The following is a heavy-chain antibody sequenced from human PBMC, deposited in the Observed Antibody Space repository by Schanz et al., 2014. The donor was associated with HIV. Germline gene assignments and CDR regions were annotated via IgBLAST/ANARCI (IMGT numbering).Heavy chain of an antibody. CDR3: ARGSSGGDSAAEYFRH. CDR1: GDSISSGGYY. D-gene: IGHD2-21*02. CDR2: IYYSGNT. V-gene: IGHV4-31*03. Sequence: QVQLQESGPGLVKPSQTLSLTCTVSGDSISSGGYYWSWIRQHPGKGLEWIGYIYYSGNTYYNPSLKSRVAIPVDTSKTQFSRSLGSVTAADTAIYFCARGSSGGDSAAEYFRHWGQGTLVTVSS. J-gene: IGHJ1*01.